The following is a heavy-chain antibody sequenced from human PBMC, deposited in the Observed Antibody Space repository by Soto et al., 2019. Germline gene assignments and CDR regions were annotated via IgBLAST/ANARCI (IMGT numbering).Heavy chain of an antibody. CDR2: ISPYTGNT. D-gene: IGHD5-18*01. V-gene: IGHV1-18*01. Sequence: QVQLVQSGDEVKKPGASVKVSCKASGYIFMNYGIAWVRQAPGQGLEWMGRISPYTGNTHAATNVHGRLTMSTDTSTSTAYMVMGSLTADDTVLYYCGRVDTYVTPTPQDVWGQGTTVTVSS. CDR3: GRVDTYVTPTPQDV. CDR1: GYIFMNYG. J-gene: IGHJ6*02.